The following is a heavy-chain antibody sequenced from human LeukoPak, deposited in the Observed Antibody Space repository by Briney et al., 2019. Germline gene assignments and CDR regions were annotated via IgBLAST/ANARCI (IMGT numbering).Heavy chain of an antibody. CDR2: VRYDGSKK. Sequence: GGSLRLSCAASGFTFSTYGMHWVRQAPGKGLEWVAFVRYDGSKKYYTNSVKGRFTISRDTSKNTLFLQMNSLRAEDTAVYYCARNDFGSGWLGDNWGQGTLVTVSS. CDR3: ARNDFGSGWLGDN. V-gene: IGHV3-30*02. CDR1: GFTFSTYG. J-gene: IGHJ4*02. D-gene: IGHD6-19*01.